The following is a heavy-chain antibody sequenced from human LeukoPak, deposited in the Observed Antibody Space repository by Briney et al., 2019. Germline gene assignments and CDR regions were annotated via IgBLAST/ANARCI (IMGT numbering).Heavy chain of an antibody. D-gene: IGHD4-23*01. Sequence: GGSLRLSCSVSGFTISSYAMHWVRQAPGKGLEYVSSISSDGGSTFYADSVKGRFTISSDNSKNTLSLQMSSLRTEDTAVYYCVKDRWVDYWGQGTLVTVSS. J-gene: IGHJ4*02. CDR1: GFTISSYA. V-gene: IGHV3-64D*06. CDR3: VKDRWVDY. CDR2: ISSDGGST.